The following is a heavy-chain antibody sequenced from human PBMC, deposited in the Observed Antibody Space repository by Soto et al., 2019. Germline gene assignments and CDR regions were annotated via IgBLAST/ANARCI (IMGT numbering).Heavy chain of an antibody. V-gene: IGHV3-11*01. Sequence: QVELVESGGGLVKPGGSLRLSCAASGLSFSDYYMSWIRQAPGKGLEWIAYITSSSSTIYYADSVKGRFTISRNDAKNSLYLQLDSLRAEDTAVYYCATVFRSSTRNYWGQGTLVTVSS. D-gene: IGHD3-10*02. CDR1: GLSFSDYY. CDR3: ATVFRSSTRNY. J-gene: IGHJ4*02. CDR2: ITSSSSTI.